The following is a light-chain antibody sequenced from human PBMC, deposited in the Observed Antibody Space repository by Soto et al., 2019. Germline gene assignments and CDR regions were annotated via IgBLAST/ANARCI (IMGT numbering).Light chain of an antibody. CDR2: EVT. V-gene: IGLV2-8*01. CDR1: SSDVGGYDY. CDR3: SSYTGGNPSYV. Sequence: QSALTQPPSAAGSPGQSVTISCTGTSSDVGGYDYVSWYQQHPGKAPKLMIYEVTIRPSGVSDRFSGSKSVNTASLTVSGLQAEDEADYYCSSYTGGNPSYVFGTGTKLTV. J-gene: IGLJ1*01.